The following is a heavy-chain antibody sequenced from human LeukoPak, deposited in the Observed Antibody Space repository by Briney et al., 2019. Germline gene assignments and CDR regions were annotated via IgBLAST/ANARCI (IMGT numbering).Heavy chain of an antibody. Sequence: KSSETLSLLCTVSGHSLCRHYWRWLRQPPGKGLEWIGYIYYSGSTNYNPSLKSRVTISVDTPKNQFSLKLSSVTAADTAVYYCARHSLSSSSYYLDYWGQGTLVTVSS. D-gene: IGHD6-13*01. V-gene: IGHV4-59*08. CDR1: GHSLCRHY. J-gene: IGHJ4*02. CDR2: IYYSGST. CDR3: ARHSLSSSSYYLDY.